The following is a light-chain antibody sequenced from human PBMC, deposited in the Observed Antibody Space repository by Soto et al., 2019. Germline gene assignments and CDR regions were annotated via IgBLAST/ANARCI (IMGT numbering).Light chain of an antibody. Sequence: ERVMTQSPATLSVSPGERATLSCRASQSVSSNLAWYQQKPGQAPRLLICSASTRATGIPARFSGSGSGTEFTLTISSLQSEDFAVYYCQQYNNWPRTFGQGTKVDIK. V-gene: IGKV3-15*01. CDR1: QSVSSN. CDR2: SAS. CDR3: QQYNNWPRT. J-gene: IGKJ1*01.